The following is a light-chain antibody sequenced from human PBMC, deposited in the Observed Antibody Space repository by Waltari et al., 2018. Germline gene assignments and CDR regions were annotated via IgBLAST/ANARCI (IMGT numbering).Light chain of an antibody. CDR2: AAS. J-gene: IGKJ1*01. CDR1: RSVSRN. V-gene: IGKV3-15*01. Sequence: EVVMTQFPATLSVSPGESATLSCRASRSVSRNIVWYQQRPGRAPRPLIYAASTRATDTPARFSGSGSGTEFSLTISRLHSEDFAVYYCQQFNDWPRTFGQGTRVEIK. CDR3: QQFNDWPRT.